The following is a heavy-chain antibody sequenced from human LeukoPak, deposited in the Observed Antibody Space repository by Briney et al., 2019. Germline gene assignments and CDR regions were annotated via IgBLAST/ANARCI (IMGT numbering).Heavy chain of an antibody. CDR1: GYPFTTYD. J-gene: IGHJ6*02. V-gene: IGHV1-2*02. D-gene: IGHD3-10*01. CDR3: ARVHRVTMVRGAHGGYGMDV. CDR2: INPNSGGT. Sequence: ASVKVSCKASGYPFTTYDINWVRQAPGQGLEWMGWINPNSGGTNYAQKFQGRVTMTRDTSISAAYMELSRLRSDDTAVYYCARVHRVTMVRGAHGGYGMDVWGQGTTVTVSS.